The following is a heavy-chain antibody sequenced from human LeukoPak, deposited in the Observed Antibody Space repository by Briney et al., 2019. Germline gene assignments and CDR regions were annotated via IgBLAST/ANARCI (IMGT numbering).Heavy chain of an antibody. CDR3: ARARGKLWPFDY. Sequence: GGSLRLSCAASGFTFSSYWMHWVPQAPGKGLVWVSRINSDGSSTSYADSVKGRFTISRDNAKNTLYLQMNSLRAEDTAVYYCARARGKLWPFDYWGQGTLVTVSS. CDR2: INSDGSST. V-gene: IGHV3-74*01. J-gene: IGHJ4*02. CDR1: GFTFSSYW. D-gene: IGHD5-18*01.